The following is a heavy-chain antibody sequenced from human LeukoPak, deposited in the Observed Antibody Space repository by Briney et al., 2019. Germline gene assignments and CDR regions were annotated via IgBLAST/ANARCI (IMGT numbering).Heavy chain of an antibody. Sequence: ASVKVSCKASGYTFTSYGISWVRQAPGQGLEWMGWITTNNGNTYYAQKLQGRVTMTTDTSTTTAYMELRSLRSDDTAVYYCARGSRGYSGYYSYWGQGTLVTVSS. CDR1: GYTFTSYG. J-gene: IGHJ4*02. CDR2: ITTNNGNT. CDR3: ARGSRGYSGYYSY. V-gene: IGHV1-18*01. D-gene: IGHD5-12*01.